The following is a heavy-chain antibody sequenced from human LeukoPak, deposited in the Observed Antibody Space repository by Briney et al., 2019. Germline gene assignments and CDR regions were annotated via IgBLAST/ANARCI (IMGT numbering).Heavy chain of an antibody. Sequence: GGSLRLSCAASGFTFSSYAISWVRQAPGEGLEWVSHISGSGGSTYYADSVKGRFTISRDNSKNTLYLQMNSLRAEDTAVYYCARVDSYYYGSGSYYSWFDPWGQGTLVTVSS. CDR2: ISGSGGST. J-gene: IGHJ5*02. CDR3: ARVDSYYYGSGSYYSWFDP. CDR1: GFTFSSYA. D-gene: IGHD3-10*01. V-gene: IGHV3-23*01.